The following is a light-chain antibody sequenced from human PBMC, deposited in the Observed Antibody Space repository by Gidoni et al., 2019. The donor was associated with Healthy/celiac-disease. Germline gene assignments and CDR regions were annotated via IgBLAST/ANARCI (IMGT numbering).Light chain of an antibody. CDR2: DAS. Sequence: DIQMTQSPSSLSASVGDRVTIPCQATQDISKYLNWYQQKPGKAPNLLIYDASNLETGVPSRGSGSGSGTDFTISISSLQPEDIETYYWQQYDNLPPTFGQGTKVEIK. CDR1: QDISKY. V-gene: IGKV1-33*01. J-gene: IGKJ1*01. CDR3: QQYDNLPPT.